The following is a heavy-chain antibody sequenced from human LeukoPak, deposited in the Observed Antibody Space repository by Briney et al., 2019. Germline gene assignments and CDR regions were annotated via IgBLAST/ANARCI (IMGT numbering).Heavy chain of an antibody. CDR1: GFTFSSYA. Sequence: PGGSLRLSCAASGFTFSSYAMHWVRQAPGKGLEWVAVISYDGSNKYYADSVKGRFTISRDNSKNTLYLQMNSLRAEDTAVYYCAAYGSGSPWYWGQGTLVTVSS. CDR2: ISYDGSNK. V-gene: IGHV3-30-3*01. D-gene: IGHD3-10*01. J-gene: IGHJ4*02. CDR3: AAYGSGSPWY.